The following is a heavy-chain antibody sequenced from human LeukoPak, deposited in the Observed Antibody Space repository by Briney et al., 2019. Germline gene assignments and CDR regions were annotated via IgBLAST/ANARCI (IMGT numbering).Heavy chain of an antibody. Sequence: ASVTVSCKASGYTFTDYYMHWVRQAPGQGLEWVGRINPNTGGTNYAQRFQGRVTLTRDTSITTAYMDLSSLRSDDTAIYYCACLYQWQVSYYSHGMDVWGQGTTVTVSS. D-gene: IGHD6-19*01. J-gene: IGHJ6*02. CDR1: GYTFTDYY. V-gene: IGHV1-2*06. CDR2: INPNTGGT. CDR3: ACLYQWQVSYYSHGMDV.